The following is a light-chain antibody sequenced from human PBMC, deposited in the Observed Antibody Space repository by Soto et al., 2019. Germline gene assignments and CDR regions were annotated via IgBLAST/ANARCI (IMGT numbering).Light chain of an antibody. CDR3: SSYATGNTYV. CDR2: ELT. J-gene: IGLJ1*01. CDR1: NSDVGAHNF. V-gene: IGLV2-14*01. Sequence: QSALTQPASVSGSPGQSITISCTGTNSDVGAHNFVSWYQQHPGKAPKLMIYELTYRPSGVSDRFLGSKSGNTASLTISGLQADDEADYYCSSYATGNTYVFGSGTKL.